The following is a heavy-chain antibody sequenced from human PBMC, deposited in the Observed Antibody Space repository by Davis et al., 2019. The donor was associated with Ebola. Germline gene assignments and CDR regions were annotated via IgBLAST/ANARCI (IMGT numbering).Heavy chain of an antibody. D-gene: IGHD4-11*01. CDR2: INSDGSST. CDR3: ARGATVTTTPLDY. Sequence: PGGSLRLSCVASGFTFSSYWMNWVRQAPGKGLVWVSNINSDGSSTSYADSVKGRFTISRDNAKNTLYLQMNSLRAEDTAVYYCARGATVTTTPLDYWGQGTLVTVSS. J-gene: IGHJ4*02. CDR1: GFTFSSYW. V-gene: IGHV3-74*01.